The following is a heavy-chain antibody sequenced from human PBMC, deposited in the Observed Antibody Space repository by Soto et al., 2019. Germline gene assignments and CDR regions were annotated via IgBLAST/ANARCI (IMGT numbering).Heavy chain of an antibody. J-gene: IGHJ6*02. V-gene: IGHV3-30-3*01. D-gene: IGHD2-15*01. CDR1: GFTFSSYV. CDR3: ARAGCDGGRCYTLVGLRYGMDV. CDR2: ISYDGNNK. Sequence: QVPLVESGGGVVQPGRSLRLSCAASGFTFSSYVMYWVRQAPGKGLEWVAVISYDGNNKYYADSVKGRFTISRDNSKNTLYLQINSLRAEDTAVYYCARAGCDGGRCYTLVGLRYGMDVWGQGTTVTVSS.